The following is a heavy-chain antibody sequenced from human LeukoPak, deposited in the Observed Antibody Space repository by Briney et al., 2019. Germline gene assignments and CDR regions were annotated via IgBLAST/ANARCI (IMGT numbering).Heavy chain of an antibody. V-gene: IGHV4-59*01. CDR3: ARSYDTNFDY. CDR2: IYFSGST. D-gene: IGHD3-3*01. CDR1: GGSIRGYY. J-gene: IGHJ4*02. Sequence: SETLSLTCTVSGGSIRGYYWSWVRQPPGKGLEWIGYIYFSGSTSYNPSLKSRVTISVDRSKNQFSLKLSSVAAADTAVYYCARSYDTNFDYWGQGTLVTVSS.